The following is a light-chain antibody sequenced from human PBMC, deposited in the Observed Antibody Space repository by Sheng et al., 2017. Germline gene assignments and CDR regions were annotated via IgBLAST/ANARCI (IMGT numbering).Light chain of an antibody. CDR3: QSYDRSLSGSV. CDR1: SSNIGAGHN. CDR2: GNN. Sequence: QSVLTQPPSVSGAPGQRVTISCTGSSSNIGAGHNVHWYQQLPGAAPKLLIYGNNNRPSGVPDRFSVSKSDTSASLAITGLQSEDEADYYCQSYDRSLSGSVFGGGTKLTVL. J-gene: IGLJ3*02. V-gene: IGLV1-40*01.